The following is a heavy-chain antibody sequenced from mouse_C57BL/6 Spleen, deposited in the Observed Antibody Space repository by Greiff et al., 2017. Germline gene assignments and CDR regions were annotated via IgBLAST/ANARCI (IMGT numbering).Heavy chain of an antibody. CDR2: IYPGDGDT. J-gene: IGHJ4*01. V-gene: IGHV1-82*01. CDR1: GYAFSSSW. Sequence: QVQLQQSGPELVKPGASVKISCKASGYAFSSSWMNWVKQRPGKGLEWIGRIYPGDGDTNYNGKFKGKATLTADKYSSTAYMQLSILTSEDSAVYFCARSGSNYLYYAMDYWGQGTSVTVSS. CDR3: ARSGSNYLYYAMDY. D-gene: IGHD2-5*01.